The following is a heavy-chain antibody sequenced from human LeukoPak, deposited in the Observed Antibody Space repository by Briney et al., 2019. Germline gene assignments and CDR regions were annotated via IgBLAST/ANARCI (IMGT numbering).Heavy chain of an antibody. J-gene: IGHJ1*01. CDR1: GFTFSNHA. CDR2: ISKNGRST. Sequence: PGGSLRLSCVGSGFTFSNHALHWVRQFPGKRLEYVSAISKNGRSTHYTDSVKGRFTVSRDNSKETVYLQLGSLRPEDTALYYCARGLSGAPDYWGRGTLVTVSS. D-gene: IGHD3-10*01. V-gene: IGHV3-64*02. CDR3: ARGLSGAPDY.